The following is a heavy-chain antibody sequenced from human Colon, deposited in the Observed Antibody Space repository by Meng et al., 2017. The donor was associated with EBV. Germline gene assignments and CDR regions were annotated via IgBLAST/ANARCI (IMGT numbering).Heavy chain of an antibody. J-gene: IGHJ5*02. CDR1: RGSLSSGCYY. D-gene: IGHD3-22*01. V-gene: IGHV4-30-4*01. CDR3: ARSAMISAWFDP. CDR2: IYYSGST. Sequence: QGPRPESGPVLVAPPQPLALHRAVSRGSLSSGCYYWSWIRQPPGKGLEWIGYIYYSGSTYYIPSLKSRVTISVDTAKNQFSLKLSSVTAADTAVYYCARSAMISAWFDPWGQGTLVTVSS.